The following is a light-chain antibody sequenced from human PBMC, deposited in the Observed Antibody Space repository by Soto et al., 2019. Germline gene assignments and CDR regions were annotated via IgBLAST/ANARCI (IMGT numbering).Light chain of an antibody. J-gene: IGLJ1*01. CDR3: SSYTSSSLYV. Sequence: QSALTQPASVSGSPGQSITISCTGTSSEVGGYDYVSWDQHHPGKAPKLMIYDVSNRPSVVSNHFSGSKSGNTASLTISGLQAEDEAEYYCSSYTSSSLYVFGTGTKLTVL. V-gene: IGLV2-14*03. CDR1: SSEVGGYDY. CDR2: DVS.